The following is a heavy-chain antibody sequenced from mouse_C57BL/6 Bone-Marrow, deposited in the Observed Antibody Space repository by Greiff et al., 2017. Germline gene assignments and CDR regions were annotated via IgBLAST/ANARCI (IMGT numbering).Heavy chain of an antibody. D-gene: IGHD2-1*01. CDR3: ARPDYGNLYWYFDV. J-gene: IGHJ1*03. CDR2: IYPGSGNT. V-gene: IGHV1-66*01. CDR1: GYSFTSYY. Sequence: QVQLQQSGPELVKPGASVKISCKASGYSFTSYYIHWVKQRPGQGLEWIGWIYPGSGNTKYNEKFKGKATLTADTSSSTAYMQLSSLTSEDSAVYYCARPDYGNLYWYFDVWGTGTTVTVSS.